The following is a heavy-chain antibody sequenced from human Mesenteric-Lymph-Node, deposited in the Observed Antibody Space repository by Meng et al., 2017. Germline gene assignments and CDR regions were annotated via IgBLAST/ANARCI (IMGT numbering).Heavy chain of an antibody. CDR3: ARDSPGGYGYFDS. CDR2: IHYSGTT. J-gene: IGHJ4*02. V-gene: IGHV4-30-4*01. D-gene: IGHD5-12*01. CDR1: DGFTTSDDYY. Sequence: QAQLQESGPGLVKPSQTLSLTCTVSDGFTTSDDYYWSWIRQPPGKGLEWIGYIHYSGTTYYNPSLKNRIAISLDTSKNQFSLNLNSVTAADAAVYYCARDSPGGYGYFDSWGQGTLVTVSS.